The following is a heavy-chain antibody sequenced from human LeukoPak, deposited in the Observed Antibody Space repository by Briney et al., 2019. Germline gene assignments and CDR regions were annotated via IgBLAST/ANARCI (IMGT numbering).Heavy chain of an antibody. CDR2: ISCKSGGT. D-gene: IGHD2/OR15-2a*01. CDR3: ARDYFDVAFDP. Sequence: ASVKVSCKASGYPFSYSYLHWVRQAPGQGLEWMGWISCKSGGTSYAQKFQGRVTMTRDTSITTAYMELSRLTSDDTAIYYCARDYFDVAFDPWGQGTVVTVSA. V-gene: IGHV1-2*02. CDR1: GYPFSYSY. J-gene: IGHJ5*02.